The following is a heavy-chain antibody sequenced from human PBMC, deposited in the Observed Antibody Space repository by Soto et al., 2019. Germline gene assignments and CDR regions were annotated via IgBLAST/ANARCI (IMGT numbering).Heavy chain of an antibody. CDR1: GFTFDDYT. CDR2: ISWDGGST. CDR3: AKDCSPHRVPHYDFCSGFDY. V-gene: IGHV3-43*01. J-gene: IGHJ4*02. Sequence: GGSLRLSCAASGFTFDDYTRHWVRQAPGEGLEWVSLISWDGGSTYYADSVKGRFTISRDNSKNSLYLEMNSLRTEDSAWYYCAKDCSPHRVPHYDFCSGFDYWGQGTLVTVS. D-gene: IGHD3-3*01.